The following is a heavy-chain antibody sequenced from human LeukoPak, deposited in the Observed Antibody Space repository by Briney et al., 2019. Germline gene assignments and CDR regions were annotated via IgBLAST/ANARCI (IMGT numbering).Heavy chain of an antibody. CDR1: GDSFTYYH. CDR2: VSHTGDT. CDR3: ARTPGAFDF. J-gene: IGHJ4*02. D-gene: IGHD2-15*01. V-gene: IGHV4-34*01. Sequence: SETLSLTCAVYGDSFTYYHWTWIRQSPGRGLEWIGEVSHTGDTDYNPPLKNRLTIPIDTSNKQFSLRLTSVTAADTAVYYCARTPGAFDFWGQGTLVTVSS.